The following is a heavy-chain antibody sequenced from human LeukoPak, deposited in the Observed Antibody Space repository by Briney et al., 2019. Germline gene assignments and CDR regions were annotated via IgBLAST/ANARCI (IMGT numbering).Heavy chain of an antibody. Sequence: GGSLRLSCAASGFTFSSYAMGWVRQAPGKGLEWVSLISGSGGSTYYADSVKGRFTVYRDNSKNTEYLQMNSLRAEDTAIYYCAKDDDDGDHVVVDHWGQGTLVTVSS. D-gene: IGHD4-17*01. CDR1: GFTFSSYA. J-gene: IGHJ4*02. CDR3: AKDDDDGDHVVVDH. CDR2: ISGSGGST. V-gene: IGHV3-23*01.